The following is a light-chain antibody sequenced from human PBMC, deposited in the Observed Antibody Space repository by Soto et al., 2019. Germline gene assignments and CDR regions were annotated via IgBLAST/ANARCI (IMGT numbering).Light chain of an antibody. CDR3: QQYESAPIT. CDR1: QSLSNFF. Sequence: EIVLTQSPGILSLSPGEGATLSCRASQSLSNFFLAWYQQKPGQAPRLLIYGTSIRATGIPDRFSGSGSETDFTLTVNRLEPEDFAVYYCQQYESAPITFVPGTR. CDR2: GTS. J-gene: IGKJ5*01. V-gene: IGKV3-20*01.